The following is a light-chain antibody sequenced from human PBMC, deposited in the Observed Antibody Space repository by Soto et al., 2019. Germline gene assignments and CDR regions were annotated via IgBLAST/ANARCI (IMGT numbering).Light chain of an antibody. J-gene: IGLJ1*01. CDR1: RSDVGSYNY. CDR2: DVS. Sequence: QSALTQPASVSRSPGQSITISCTGTRSDVGSYNYVSWYQQHPGQAPKLMIYDVSDRPSGVSIRFSGSKSGNTASLTISGLQAEDQADYYRSSYTSSSTPYVFRTGTKVTVL. CDR3: SSYTSSSTPYV. V-gene: IGLV2-14*01.